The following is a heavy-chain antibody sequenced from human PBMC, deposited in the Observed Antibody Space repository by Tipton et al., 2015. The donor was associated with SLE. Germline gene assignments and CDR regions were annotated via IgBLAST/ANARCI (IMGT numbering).Heavy chain of an antibody. CDR1: GGSFSGYY. J-gene: IGHJ6*04. CDR2: IHHSGST. D-gene: IGHD2-15*01. V-gene: IGHV4-34*01. Sequence: TLSLTCAVSGGSFSGYYWSWIRQSPGKGLEWIGEIHHSGSTNYNPSLKSRVTISLDTSKNQFSLKLSSVIAADTAMYYCAKYRGGTMLDVWGKGTTVTVSS. CDR3: AKYRGGTMLDV.